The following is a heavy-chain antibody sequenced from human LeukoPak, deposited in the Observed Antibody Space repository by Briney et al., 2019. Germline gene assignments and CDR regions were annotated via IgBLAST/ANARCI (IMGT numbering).Heavy chain of an antibody. D-gene: IGHD3-10*01. Sequence: EASVNVSCKASGYTFTSYDINWVRQATGQGLEWMGWMNPNSGNTGYAQKFQGRVTMTRNTSISTAYMELSSLRSEDTAVYYCARGTGIWFGELIDYWGQGTLVTVSS. CDR1: GYTFTSYD. CDR2: MNPNSGNT. J-gene: IGHJ4*02. V-gene: IGHV1-8*01. CDR3: ARGTGIWFGELIDY.